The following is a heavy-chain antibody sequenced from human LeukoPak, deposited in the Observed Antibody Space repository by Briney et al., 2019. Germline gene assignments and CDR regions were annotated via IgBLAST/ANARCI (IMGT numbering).Heavy chain of an antibody. CDR1: GGTFSSYA. Sequence: ASVKVSCEASGGTFSSYAISWVRQAPGQGLEWMGRIIPILGIANYAQKFQGRVTITADKSTSTAYMELSSLRSEDTAVYYCARAPMITFGGVIENWFDPWGQGTLVTVSS. V-gene: IGHV1-69*04. CDR3: ARAPMITFGGVIENWFDP. D-gene: IGHD3-16*02. J-gene: IGHJ5*02. CDR2: IIPILGIA.